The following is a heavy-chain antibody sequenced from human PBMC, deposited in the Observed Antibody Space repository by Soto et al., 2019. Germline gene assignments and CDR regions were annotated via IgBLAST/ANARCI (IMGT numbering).Heavy chain of an antibody. CDR2: IYYSGST. V-gene: IGHV4-39*01. Sequence: SETLSLTCTVSGGSISSSSYYWGWIRQPPGKGLEWIGSIYYSGSTYYNPSLKSRVTISVDTSKNQFSLKLSSVTAADTAVYYCARPHLGYYYDSSGYYIDAFDIWGQGTMVT. J-gene: IGHJ3*02. D-gene: IGHD3-22*01. CDR3: ARPHLGYYYDSSGYYIDAFDI. CDR1: GGSISSSSYY.